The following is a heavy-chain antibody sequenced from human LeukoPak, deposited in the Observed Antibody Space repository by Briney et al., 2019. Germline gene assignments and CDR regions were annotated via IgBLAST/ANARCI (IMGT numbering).Heavy chain of an antibody. CDR2: ISWNSGSI. CDR3: AKGPYYYDSSGYFVY. Sequence: GGSLRLSCAASGFIFRNYAMSWVRQTPGKGLEWVSGISWNSGSIGYADSVKGRFTISRDNAKNSLYLQMNSLRAEDTALYYCAKGPYYYDSSGYFVYWGQGTLVTVSS. CDR1: GFIFRNYA. J-gene: IGHJ4*02. D-gene: IGHD3-22*01. V-gene: IGHV3-9*01.